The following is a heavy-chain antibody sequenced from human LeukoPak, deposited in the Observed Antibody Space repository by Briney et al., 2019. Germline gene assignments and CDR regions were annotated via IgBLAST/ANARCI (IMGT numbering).Heavy chain of an antibody. CDR2: IKTSGNT. V-gene: IGHV4-4*07. J-gene: IGHJ4*02. Sequence: SETLSLTCTVSGGSISDYYWTWIRQPAGRGLEWIGRIKTSGNTKYNPSLNSRVTMSVDTSKNQFSLKLSSVTAADTAVYYCARLLLTSSYYDRLWTFDYWGQGSLVTVSS. D-gene: IGHD3-22*01. CDR3: ARLLLTSSYYDRLWTFDY. CDR1: GGSISDYY.